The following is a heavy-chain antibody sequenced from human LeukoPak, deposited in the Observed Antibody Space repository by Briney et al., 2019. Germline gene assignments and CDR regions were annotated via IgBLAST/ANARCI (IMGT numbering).Heavy chain of an antibody. CDR1: GYTXTSYG. CDR2: ISGYNGNP. J-gene: IGHJ5*02. D-gene: IGHD6-6*01. V-gene: IGHV1-18*01. CDR3: GRSYSSSHPDWFDP. Sequence: ASVKVSCKASGYTXTSYGISWVRQAPGQGLEWMGWISGYNGNPNYAQKLQGRVTMTTDTSTSTAYMELRSLRADGTAVYYCGRSYSSSHPDWFDPWGQGTLVTVSS.